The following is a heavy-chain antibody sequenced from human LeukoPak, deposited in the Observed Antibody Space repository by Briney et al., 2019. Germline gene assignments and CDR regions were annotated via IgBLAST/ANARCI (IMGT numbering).Heavy chain of an antibody. CDR2: GDDRGGT. Sequence: PSETLSLTCAVYGESLNGHYWSWIRQSPGKGLEWIGEGDDRGGTKFNPSFKSRVTISADTSKNQFSLKLSSVTAADTAVYYCAGGGGELFHESYLYPGARGPRVIVP. V-gene: IGHV4-34*01. CDR3: AGGGGELFHESYLYP. CDR1: GESLNGHY. D-gene: IGHD3-10*01. J-gene: IGHJ2*01.